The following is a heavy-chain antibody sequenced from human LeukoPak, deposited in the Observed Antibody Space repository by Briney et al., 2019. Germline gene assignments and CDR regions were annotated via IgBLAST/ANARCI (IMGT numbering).Heavy chain of an antibody. Sequence: PGGSLRLSCAASGFTVSNNYMSWVRQAPGKGLEWVAVIYTGGSTSYADSVKGRFTISRDNSKNTLWLQMNSLRAEDTAVYYCARDGVAGVTGMWGQGTLVTVSS. CDR3: ARDGVAGVTGM. J-gene: IGHJ4*02. D-gene: IGHD3-16*01. V-gene: IGHV3-53*01. CDR1: GFTVSNNY. CDR2: IYTGGST.